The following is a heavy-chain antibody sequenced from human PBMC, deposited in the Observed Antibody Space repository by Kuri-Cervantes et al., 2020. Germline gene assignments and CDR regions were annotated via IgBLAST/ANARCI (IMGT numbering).Heavy chain of an antibody. Sequence: LSLSCAASGFTFSDYYMSWIRQAPGKGLEYISGSSGSTMYYADSVKGRFTISRDNAKNSLYLQMNSLRDEDTAVYYCARRTTVVTPVTYYYYYGMDVWGQGTIVTVSS. V-gene: IGHV3-11*04. CDR2: GSSGSTM. J-gene: IGHJ6*02. CDR3: ARRTTVVTPVTYYYYYGMDV. D-gene: IGHD4-23*01. CDR1: GFTFSDYY.